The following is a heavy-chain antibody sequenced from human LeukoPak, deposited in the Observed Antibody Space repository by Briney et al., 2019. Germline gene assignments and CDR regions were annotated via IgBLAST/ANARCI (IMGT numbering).Heavy chain of an antibody. D-gene: IGHD3-22*01. Sequence: SETLSLTCTVSGASISSNSYCWGWIRQPPGKGLEWIGGISYSGSTYYNPSLKTRVTMSIDTSKNQFSLELSSVTAADTAVYYCARNTRSGYYQLPPDYWGQGTLVTVSS. CDR2: ISYSGST. CDR1: GASISSNSYC. CDR3: ARNTRSGYYQLPPDY. J-gene: IGHJ4*02. V-gene: IGHV4-39*07.